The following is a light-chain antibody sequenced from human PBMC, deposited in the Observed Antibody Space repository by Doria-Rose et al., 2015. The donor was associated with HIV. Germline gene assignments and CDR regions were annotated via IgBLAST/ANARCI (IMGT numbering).Light chain of an antibody. V-gene: IGKV3-20*01. CDR1: QSFSSTY. CDR3: HQYGTSRT. Sequence: TQSPGTLSLSPGERATLSCRASQSFSSTYLAWYQQKPGQAPSLLIYDGSTRATGIPDRLSASGSETDFTLTINRLEPEDFALYYCHQYGTSRTFGQGTKVEI. J-gene: IGKJ1*01. CDR2: DGS.